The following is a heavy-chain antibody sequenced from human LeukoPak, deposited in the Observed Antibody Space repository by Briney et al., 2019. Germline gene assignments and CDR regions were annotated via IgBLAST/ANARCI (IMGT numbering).Heavy chain of an antibody. J-gene: IGHJ4*02. CDR1: GGSLSSHY. CDR3: ARQGRDGYIFHY. V-gene: IGHV4-4*09. Sequence: SETLSLPCSLSGGSLSSHYWIWIRDPPERGLVWIGYIYTSGSTNYNPPLKGPVPISVDTSKNQFSLKLRSVTAADTAVYYCARQGRDGYIFHYGGQETLVTVS. D-gene: IGHD5-24*01. CDR2: IYTSGST.